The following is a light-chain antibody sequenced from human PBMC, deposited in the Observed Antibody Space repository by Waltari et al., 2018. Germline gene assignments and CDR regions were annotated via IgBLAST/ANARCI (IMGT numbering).Light chain of an antibody. CDR3: QKYGTLPAT. CDR1: QGVSRT. J-gene: IGKJ1*01. V-gene: IGKV3-20*01. CDR2: DAS. Sequence: EIGLTQSPGTLSLSPGERATLSCRASQGVSRTLSWYQQKPGQAPRLLIYDASSRATGIPDRFSGSGSGTDFSLTISRLEPEDFAVYYCQKYGTLPATFGQGTKVEIK.